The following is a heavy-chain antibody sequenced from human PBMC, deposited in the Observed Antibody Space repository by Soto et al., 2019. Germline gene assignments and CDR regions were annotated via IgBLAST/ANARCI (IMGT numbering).Heavy chain of an antibody. J-gene: IGHJ6*02. Sequence: QVQLQESGPGLVKPSETLSLTCTVSGGSISSYYWSWIRQPPGKGLEWIGYIYYSGSTNYNPSLKSRVTISVDTSKNQFSLKLSSVTAADTAVYYCARAKQLAENYYSGMDVWGHGTTVTVSS. CDR3: ARAKQLAENYYSGMDV. V-gene: IGHV4-59*01. CDR1: GGSISSYY. CDR2: IYYSGST. D-gene: IGHD6-6*01.